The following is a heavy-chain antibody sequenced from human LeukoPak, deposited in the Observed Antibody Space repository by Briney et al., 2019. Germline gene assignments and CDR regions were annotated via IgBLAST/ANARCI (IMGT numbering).Heavy chain of an antibody. V-gene: IGHV1-46*01. Sequence: GASVKVSCKASGYTFINHWMHWVRQAPGQGLEWVGFINPTGTATLYAQKFQGRITLTRHMSAPTDYMELSSLTSEDTSGCYCARDNSLGDIAWWFDPWGQGTLVTVSS. CDR2: INPTGTAT. CDR1: GYTFINHW. J-gene: IGHJ5*02. CDR3: ARDNSLGDIAWWFDP. D-gene: IGHD3-10*01.